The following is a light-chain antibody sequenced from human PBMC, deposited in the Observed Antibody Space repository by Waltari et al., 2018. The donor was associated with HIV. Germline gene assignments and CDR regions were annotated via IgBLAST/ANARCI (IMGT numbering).Light chain of an antibody. CDR1: YIGTTS. V-gene: IGLV3-9*01. J-gene: IGLJ2*01. CDR2: ADR. Sequence: SYEVTKSLSVSVALGQTAKITCGGNYIGTTSVHWYQQKQGQAPVLVIYADRGRPSGVPDRFSGSSSGNTATLTISGVQSGDEADYYCQLWDSSTVIFGGGTKLTVL. CDR3: QLWDSSTVI.